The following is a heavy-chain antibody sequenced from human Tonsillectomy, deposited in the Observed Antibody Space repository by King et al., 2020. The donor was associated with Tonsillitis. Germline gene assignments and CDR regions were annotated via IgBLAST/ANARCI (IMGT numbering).Heavy chain of an antibody. J-gene: IGHJ3*02. CDR3: AKVCSSSWYEAFDI. CDR1: GFTFSSYA. D-gene: IGHD6-13*01. Sequence: VQLVESGGGLVQRGGSLRLSCAASGFTFSSYAMTCVRQAPGKGLEWVSAISGSGGGTYYADSVKGRFTISRDNSKNTLYLQMNSLRAEDTAVYYCAKVCSSSWYEAFDIWGQGTMVTVSS. V-gene: IGHV3-23*04. CDR2: ISGSGGGT.